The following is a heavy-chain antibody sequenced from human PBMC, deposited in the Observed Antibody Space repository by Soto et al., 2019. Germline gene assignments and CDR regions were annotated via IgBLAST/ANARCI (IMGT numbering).Heavy chain of an antibody. V-gene: IGHV3-30*18. Sequence: LRLSCAASGFTFNIYGMHWVRQAPDKGLEWVALISYDGSNQYYADSVKGRFTISRDNSKNTLFLQMNSLRADDTAVYYCAKDQASGQGSFDPWGQGTLVTVSS. CDR2: ISYDGSNQ. CDR3: AKDQASGQGSFDP. J-gene: IGHJ5*02. CDR1: GFTFNIYG.